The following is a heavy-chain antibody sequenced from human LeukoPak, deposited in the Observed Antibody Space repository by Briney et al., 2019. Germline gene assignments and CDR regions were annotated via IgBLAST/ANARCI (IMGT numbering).Heavy chain of an antibody. D-gene: IGHD3-9*01. CDR2: ISSSGSTI. Sequence: GGSLRLSCAASGFTFSSYEMNWVRQAPGKGLEWVSYISSSGSTIYYADSVKGRFTISRDNAKNSLYLQMTSLRAEDTAVYYCARESGYDILTGYYSLVDYWGQGTLVTVSS. V-gene: IGHV3-48*03. J-gene: IGHJ4*02. CDR1: GFTFSSYE. CDR3: ARESGYDILTGYYSLVDY.